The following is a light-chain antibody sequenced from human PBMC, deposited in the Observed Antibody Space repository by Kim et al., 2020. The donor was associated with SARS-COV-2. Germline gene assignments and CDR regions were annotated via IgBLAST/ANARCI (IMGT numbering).Light chain of an antibody. CDR1: QTVTTS. CDR3: QQGDDWPIT. J-gene: IGKJ5*01. V-gene: IGKV3-11*01. CDR2: DAS. Sequence: PGERVTLSCTASQTVTTSLAWFQQKSGQAPRLLIYDASNRATGIPARFSGSGSGTDFTLTISRLEPEDFAVYYCQQGDDWPITFGQGTRLEIK.